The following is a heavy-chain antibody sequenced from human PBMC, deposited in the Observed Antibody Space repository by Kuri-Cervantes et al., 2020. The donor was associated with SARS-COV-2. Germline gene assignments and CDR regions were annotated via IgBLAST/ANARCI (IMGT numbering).Heavy chain of an antibody. J-gene: IGHJ3*02. V-gene: IGHV3-21*01. Sequence: GGSLRLSCAASGFTFSSYSMNWVRQAPGKGLQWVSSISSSSSYIYYADSVKGRFTISRDNAKNSLYLQMNSLRDEDTAVYYCARETLGPYYYDSSGYQNDAFDIWGQGTMVTVSS. CDR2: ISSSSSYI. CDR3: ARETLGPYYYDSSGYQNDAFDI. D-gene: IGHD3-22*01. CDR1: GFTFSSYS.